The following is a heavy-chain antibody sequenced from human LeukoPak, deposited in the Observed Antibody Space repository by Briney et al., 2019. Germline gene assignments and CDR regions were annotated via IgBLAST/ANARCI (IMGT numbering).Heavy chain of an antibody. CDR3: TSRYCNRTNCYAFDYYYYMDV. CDR2: IRSKANSYAT. CDR1: GFTFSGSA. J-gene: IGHJ6*03. D-gene: IGHD2-2*01. V-gene: IGHV3-73*01. Sequence: GGSLRLSCAASGFTFSGSAMHWVRQASGKGLEWVGRIRSKANSYATEYAASVKGRFTISRDDSKNTAYLQMNSLKTEDSAVYYCTSRYCNRTNCYAFDYYYYMDVWGKGITVTVSS.